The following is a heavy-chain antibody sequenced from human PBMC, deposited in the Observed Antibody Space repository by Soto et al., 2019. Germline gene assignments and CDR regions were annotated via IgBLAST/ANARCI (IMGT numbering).Heavy chain of an antibody. D-gene: IGHD2-15*01. CDR1: GFTFSSYS. J-gene: IGHJ6*03. V-gene: IGHV3-48*01. CDR3: EKESDGIWYYYLDV. Sequence: GGSLRLSCAASGFTFSSYSMNWVRQAPGKGLEWVSYISSSSSTIYYADSVKGRFTISRDNAKNSLYLQMNSLRAEDTAVYYCEKESDGIWYYYLDVWGKGTTVTVYS. CDR2: ISSSSSTI.